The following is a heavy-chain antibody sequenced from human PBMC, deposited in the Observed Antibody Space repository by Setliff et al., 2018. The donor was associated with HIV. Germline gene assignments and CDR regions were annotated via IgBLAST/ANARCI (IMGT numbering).Heavy chain of an antibody. CDR2: LFARGTS. V-gene: IGHV4-61*09. D-gene: IGHD4-17*01. Sequence: PSETLSLTCTVSGGSISSDSYYWSWIRQPAGKGLAWIGHLFARGTSNYNPSLKSRVTTLLDTSKNQFSLKVMSVTAAETAVYYCAREGDYADFDNWGQGTLVTVSS. CDR1: GGSISSDSYY. J-gene: IGHJ4*02. CDR3: AREGDYADFDN.